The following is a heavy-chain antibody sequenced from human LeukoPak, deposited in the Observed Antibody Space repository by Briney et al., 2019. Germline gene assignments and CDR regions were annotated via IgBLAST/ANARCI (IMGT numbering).Heavy chain of an antibody. V-gene: IGHV3-20*01. CDR3: AREVGSSSPFDY. J-gene: IGHJ4*02. Sequence: GGSLRLSCAASGFTFDDYGMSWVRQAPGKGLEWVSGINWNGGSTGYADSVKGRFTISGDNAKNSLYLQMNSLRAEDTALYHCAREVGSSSPFDYWGQGTLVTVSS. CDR1: GFTFDDYG. D-gene: IGHD6-13*01. CDR2: INWNGGST.